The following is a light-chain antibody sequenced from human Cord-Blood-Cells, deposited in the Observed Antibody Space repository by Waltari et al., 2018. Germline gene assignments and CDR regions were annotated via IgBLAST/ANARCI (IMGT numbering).Light chain of an antibody. CDR2: DVS. J-gene: IGLJ2*01. V-gene: IGLV2-14*01. Sequence: QSALTQPASVSGSPGQSITISCTGTSSDVGGYNYVSWHQQHPAKAPKLMIYDVSKRPSGVSTRFSGSKSGNTASMTISGLQAEDEADYYCSSYTSSSTVVFGGGTKLTVL. CDR1: SSDVGGYNY. CDR3: SSYTSSSTVV.